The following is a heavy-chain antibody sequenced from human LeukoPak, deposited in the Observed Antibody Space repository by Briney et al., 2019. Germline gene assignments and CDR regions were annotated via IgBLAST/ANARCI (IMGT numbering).Heavy chain of an antibody. CDR2: IYYSGST. J-gene: IGHJ4*02. Sequence: PSETLSLTCTVSGGSISSSSYYWGWIRQPPGKGLEWIGSIYYSGSTNYNPSLKSRVTISVDTSKNQFSLKLSSVTAADTAVYYCARVSGLLWFGEHDYWGQGTLVTVSS. CDR3: ARVSGLLWFGEHDY. D-gene: IGHD3-10*01. V-gene: IGHV4-39*07. CDR1: GGSISSSSYY.